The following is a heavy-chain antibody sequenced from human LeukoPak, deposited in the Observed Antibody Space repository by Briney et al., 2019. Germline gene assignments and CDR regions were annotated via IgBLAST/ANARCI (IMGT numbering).Heavy chain of an antibody. V-gene: IGHV3-53*01. CDR1: GLTVRNNY. Sequence: GGSLRLSCEASGLTVRNNYMNWVRQAPGKGLEWVSVIHNDVTTHYADSVRGRFTISRDNAKNSMYLQMNSLRAEDTAVYYCARDRLTSGSYFFDYWGQGTLVTVSS. CDR2: IHNDVTT. J-gene: IGHJ4*02. CDR3: ARDRLTSGSYFFDY. D-gene: IGHD1-26*01.